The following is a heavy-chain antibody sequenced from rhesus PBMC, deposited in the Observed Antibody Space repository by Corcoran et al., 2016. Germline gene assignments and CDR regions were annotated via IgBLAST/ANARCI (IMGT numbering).Heavy chain of an antibody. V-gene: IGHV4-122*02. Sequence: QVQLQESGPGLVKPSETLSLTCAVSGYSISGYYWSWIRQAPGKGLVWIGYITDSGSTSYNPSHKCRVTISSYPSKNQFSLKLSSVTAADTAVYYCARGAPGPRNFVGYYFDYWGQGVLVTVSS. CDR1: GYSISGYY. CDR2: ITDSGST. CDR3: ARGAPGPRNFVGYYFDY. J-gene: IGHJ4*01. D-gene: IGHD3-3*01.